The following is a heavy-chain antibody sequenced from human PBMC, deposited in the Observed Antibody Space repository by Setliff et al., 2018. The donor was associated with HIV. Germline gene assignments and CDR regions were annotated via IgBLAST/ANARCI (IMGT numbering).Heavy chain of an antibody. D-gene: IGHD3-10*01. CDR2: IYHSGNT. Sequence: SETLSLTCAVSGYSISSGYYWGWIRQPPGKGLEWIGSIYHSGNTYYNPSLKSRVTISVDTSKNQFSLKLSSVTAADTAVYYCATYADRESNRFDPWGQGTLVTVSS. CDR1: GYSISSGYY. CDR3: ATYADRESNRFDP. J-gene: IGHJ5*02. V-gene: IGHV4-38-2*01.